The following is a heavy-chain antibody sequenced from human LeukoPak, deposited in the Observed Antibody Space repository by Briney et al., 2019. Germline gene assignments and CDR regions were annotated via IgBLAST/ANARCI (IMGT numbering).Heavy chain of an antibody. CDR3: ASELWFGELFPGY. CDR2: ISSSSSYI. Sequence: GGSLRLSCAASGFTFSSYSMNWVRQAPGKGLEWVSSISSSSSYIYYADSVKGRFTISRDNAKNSLYLQMNSLRAEDTAVYYCASELWFGELFPGYWGQGTLVTVSS. J-gene: IGHJ4*02. CDR1: GFTFSSYS. V-gene: IGHV3-21*01. D-gene: IGHD3-10*01.